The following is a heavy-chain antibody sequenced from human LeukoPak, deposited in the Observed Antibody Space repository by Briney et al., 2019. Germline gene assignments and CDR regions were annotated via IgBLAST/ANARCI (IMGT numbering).Heavy chain of an antibody. V-gene: IGHV1-24*01. D-gene: IGHD3-22*01. J-gene: IGHJ5*02. Sequence: ASVKVSCKVSGYTLTELSMHWVRQAPGKGLEWMGGFDPEDGETIYAQKFQGRVTMTEDTSTDTAYMEMTTLTSEDTAVYYCARAYSDDSSGSNWFDPWGQGTLVTVSS. CDR1: GYTLTELS. CDR3: ARAYSDDSSGSNWFDP. CDR2: FDPEDGET.